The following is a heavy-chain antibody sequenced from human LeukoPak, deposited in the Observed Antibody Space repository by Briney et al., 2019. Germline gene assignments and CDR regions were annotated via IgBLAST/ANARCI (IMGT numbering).Heavy chain of an antibody. CDR2: MNPNSGNT. D-gene: IGHD3-22*01. Sequence: ASVKVSCKASGYTFTGYYMHWVRQAPGQGLEWMGWMNPNSGNTGYAQKFQGRVTMTRNTSISTAYMELSSLRSEDTAVYYCAGRYDSSGYPLHWGQGTPVTVSS. J-gene: IGHJ4*02. V-gene: IGHV1-8*02. CDR1: GYTFTGYY. CDR3: AGRYDSSGYPLH.